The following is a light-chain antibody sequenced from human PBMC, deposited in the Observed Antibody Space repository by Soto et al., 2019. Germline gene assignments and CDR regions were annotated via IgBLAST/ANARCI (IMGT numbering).Light chain of an antibody. CDR1: SSDAGGYNY. CDR3: SSYTSSSTVV. V-gene: IGLV2-14*01. J-gene: IGLJ2*01. CDR2: EVS. Sequence: QSVLTQPASVSGSPGQSIIISCTGASSDAGGYNYVSWYQHHPGKAPKLMIYEVSNRPSGVSNRFSGAKSGNTASLTISGLQADDEADYYCSSYTSSSTVVFGGGTKLTVL.